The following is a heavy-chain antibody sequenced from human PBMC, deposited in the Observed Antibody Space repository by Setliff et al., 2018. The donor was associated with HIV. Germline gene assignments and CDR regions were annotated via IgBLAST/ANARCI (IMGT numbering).Heavy chain of an antibody. D-gene: IGHD6-13*01. V-gene: IGHV4-61*02. CDR1: GGPISSDNYY. CDR2: MYTSGST. Sequence: TLTLTCTVSGGPISSDNYYWSWSRQPAGKGLEGIGRMYTSGSTNYNPSLKSRVTISVDTSKRQFSLKLSSVTAAATDVYYSAKEERKASAGSGYYYYGMDVWGQGTMVTVSS. CDR3: AKEERKASAGSGYYYYGMDV. J-gene: IGHJ6*02.